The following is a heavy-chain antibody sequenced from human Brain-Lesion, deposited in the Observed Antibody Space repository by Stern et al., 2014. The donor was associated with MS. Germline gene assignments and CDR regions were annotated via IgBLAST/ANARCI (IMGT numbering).Heavy chain of an antibody. CDR2: IKEDGTEK. Sequence: EVQLVESGGGLVQPGGSLTISCTAAGFTFGNYWMTWVRQAPGKGLEWVANIKEDGTEKNYVDSVKGRLPISRDNARNSLYLQMNSLRVEDTALYYCARVYNTIYGIVTQRGSGMDVWGQGTTVIVSS. CDR3: ARVYNTIYGIVTQRGSGMDV. J-gene: IGHJ6*02. V-gene: IGHV3-7*01. D-gene: IGHD3-3*01. CDR1: GFTFGNYW.